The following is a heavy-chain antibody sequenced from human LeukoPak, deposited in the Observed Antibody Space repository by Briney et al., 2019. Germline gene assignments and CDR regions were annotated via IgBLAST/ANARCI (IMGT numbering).Heavy chain of an antibody. Sequence: SETLSLTCAVYGGSFSGYYWSWIRQPPGKGLEWIGEINHSGSTNYNPSLKSRVTISVDTSKNQFSLKLSSVTAADTAVYYCARDGVGSGSYYNVHFDYWGQEPWSPSPQ. CDR3: ARDGVGSGSYYNVHFDY. J-gene: IGHJ4*01. CDR1: GGSFSGYY. D-gene: IGHD3-10*01. CDR2: INHSGST. V-gene: IGHV4-34*01.